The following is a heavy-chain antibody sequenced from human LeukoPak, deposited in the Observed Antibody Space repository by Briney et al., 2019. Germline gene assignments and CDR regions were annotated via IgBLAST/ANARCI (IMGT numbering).Heavy chain of an antibody. V-gene: IGHV1-2*02. Sequence: ASVKVSCKASGYTFTGYYMHWVRQAPGQGLEWMGWINPNSGGTNYAQKFQGRVTMTRDTSINTAYMELNRLRSDDTAVYYCARGEGCSSTGCYYYYYMDVWGKGTTVTASS. J-gene: IGHJ6*03. CDR1: GYTFTGYY. CDR2: INPNSGGT. D-gene: IGHD2-2*01. CDR3: ARGEGCSSTGCYYYYYMDV.